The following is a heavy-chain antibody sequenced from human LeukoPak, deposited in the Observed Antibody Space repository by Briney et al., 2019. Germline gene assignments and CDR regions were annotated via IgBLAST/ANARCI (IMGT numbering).Heavy chain of an antibody. CDR1: GGSISSGGYY. V-gene: IGHV4-31*03. J-gene: IGHJ2*01. CDR3: ARVAMIVVVPLWYFDL. Sequence: NPSETLSLTCTVSGGSISSGGYYWSWIRQHPGKGLEWIGYIYYSGSTYYNPSPKSRVTISVDTSKNQFSLKLSSVTAADTAVYYCARVAMIVVVPLWYFDLWGRGTLVTVSS. D-gene: IGHD3-22*01. CDR2: IYYSGST.